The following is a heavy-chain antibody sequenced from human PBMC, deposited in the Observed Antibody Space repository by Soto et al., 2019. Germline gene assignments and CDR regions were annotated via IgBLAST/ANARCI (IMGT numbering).Heavy chain of an antibody. CDR2: ISGSADGT. CDR3: AKDTVGGYSFWSGYYSDGLDV. CDR1: VFTFDRYA. Sequence: EVKLLESGGGLAQPGGSLRLSCVGSVFTFDRYAISWVRQDPGERLQWIAAISGSADGTDHAHSGRGRFTISRDNAKKTVHLQMDRRGVGDTALYFCAKDTVGGYSFWSGYYSDGLDVWCQGTLVSVS. J-gene: IGHJ3*01. V-gene: IGHV3-23*01. D-gene: IGHD3-3*01.